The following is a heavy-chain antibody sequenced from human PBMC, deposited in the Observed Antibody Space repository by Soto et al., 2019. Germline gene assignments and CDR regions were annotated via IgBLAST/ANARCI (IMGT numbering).Heavy chain of an antibody. CDR2: INHIGNT. D-gene: IGHD6-13*01. V-gene: IGHV4-34*01. Sequence: SETLSLTCAVYGGSFSGYYWSWIRQPPGKGLEWVGDINHIGNTNYNPSPNSRVTISVDTSKNHFTLKLSSVTAADTAVYYCARRGTVQQLFSSDYYYGMDVWGQGTTVTVSS. CDR1: GGSFSGYY. CDR3: ARRGTVQQLFSSDYYYGMDV. J-gene: IGHJ6*02.